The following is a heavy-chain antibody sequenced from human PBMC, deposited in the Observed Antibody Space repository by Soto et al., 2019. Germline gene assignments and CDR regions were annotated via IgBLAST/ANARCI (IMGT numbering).Heavy chain of an antibody. CDR2: IYYSGST. J-gene: IGHJ4*01. D-gene: IGHD3-22*01. CDR1: GGSISSGDYY. CDR3: ARAPTYYYDSSGPKFDY. V-gene: IGHV4-30-4*01. Sequence: SLTCTVSGGSISSGDYYWSWIHQPPGKGLEWIGYIYYSGSTYYNPSLKSRVTISVDTSKNQFSLKLSSVTAADTAVYYCARAPTYYYDSSGPKFDYLGKGTLVTVAT.